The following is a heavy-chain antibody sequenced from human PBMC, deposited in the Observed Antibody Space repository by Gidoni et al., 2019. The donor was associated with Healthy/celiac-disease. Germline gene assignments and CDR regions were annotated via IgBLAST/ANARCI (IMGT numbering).Heavy chain of an antibody. CDR1: GFSFSSYS. Sequence: EVQLVESGGGLVKPGGSLRLSCAASGFSFSSYSMNWVRQAPGKGLEWVSSISSSRSYIYYADSVKGRFTISRDNAKNSLYLQRNSLRAEDTAVYYCARDGSSKYYFDHWGQGTLVTVSS. CDR2: ISSSRSYI. CDR3: ARDGSSKYYFDH. V-gene: IGHV3-21*01. D-gene: IGHD2-2*01. J-gene: IGHJ4*02.